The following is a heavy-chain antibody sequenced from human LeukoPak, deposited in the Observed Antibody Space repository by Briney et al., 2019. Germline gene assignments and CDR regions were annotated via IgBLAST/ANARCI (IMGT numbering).Heavy chain of an antibody. Sequence: GGSLRLSCAAPGFTFNYYAMSWVRQAPGKGLEWVSGISDSGGSTYYTDSVKGRITISRDNSKNTVYLQMNNLRAEDTAVYFCARHDSFIPYWGQGSLVTVSS. CDR2: ISDSGGST. V-gene: IGHV3-23*01. CDR3: ARHDSFIPY. CDR1: GFTFNYYA. D-gene: IGHD5-18*01. J-gene: IGHJ4*02.